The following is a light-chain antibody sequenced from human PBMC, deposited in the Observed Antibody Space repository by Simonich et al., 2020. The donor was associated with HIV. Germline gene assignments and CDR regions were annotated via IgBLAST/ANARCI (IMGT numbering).Light chain of an antibody. CDR1: SSDVGGYNY. J-gene: IGLJ2*01. Sequence: SALTQPASVYGSPVQSITISCTGTSSDVGGYNYVSWYQQHPGQAPKLMIYDFSKRPSGVSNRFSGSKSGNTASLTISRLRAEDEADYYCSSYTGISTVVFGGGTKLTVL. V-gene: IGLV2-14*03. CDR3: SSYTGISTVV. CDR2: DFS.